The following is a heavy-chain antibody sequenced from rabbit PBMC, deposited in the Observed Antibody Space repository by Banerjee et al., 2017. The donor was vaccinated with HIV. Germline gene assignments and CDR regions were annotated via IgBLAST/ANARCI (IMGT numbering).Heavy chain of an antibody. V-gene: IGHV1S45*01. J-gene: IGHJ4*01. Sequence: QQQLVESGGGLVQPEGSLTLTCTASGSTLSRYYICWVRQAPGKGLEWIACINTISGDTVYATWAKGRFTISKTSSTTVTLQMTSLTAADTATYFCARDLSGVIGWNLNLWGPGTLVTVS. D-gene: IGHD1-1*01. CDR2: INTISGDT. CDR1: GSTLSRYY. CDR3: ARDLSGVIGWNLNL.